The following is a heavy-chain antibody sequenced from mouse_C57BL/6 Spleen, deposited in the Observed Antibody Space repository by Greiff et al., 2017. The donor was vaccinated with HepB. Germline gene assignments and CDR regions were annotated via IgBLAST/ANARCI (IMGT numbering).Heavy chain of an antibody. J-gene: IGHJ3*01. CDR3: ARAMVTGAWFAY. CDR1: GFTFSDYG. V-gene: IGHV5-17*01. D-gene: IGHD2-2*01. CDR2: ISSGSSTI. Sequence: EVQLQESGGGLVKPGGSLKLSCAASGFTFSDYGMHWVRQAPEKGLEWVAYISSGSSTIYYADTVKGRFTISRDNAKNTLFLQMTSLRSEDTAMYYCARAMVTGAWFAYWGQGTLVTVSA.